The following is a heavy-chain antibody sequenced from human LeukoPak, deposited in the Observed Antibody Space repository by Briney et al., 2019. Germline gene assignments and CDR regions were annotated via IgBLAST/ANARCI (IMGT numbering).Heavy chain of an antibody. CDR1: GGSISSSSYY. CDR2: IYYSGST. D-gene: IGHD2-2*01. V-gene: IGHV4-39*01. Sequence: SETLSLTCTVSGGSISSSSYYWGWIRQPPGKGLEWIGSIYYSGSTYYNPSLKSRVTISVDTSKNQFSLKLSSVTAADTAVYYCAGTPKLGYCSSTSCSSAPDWGQGTLVTVSS. CDR3: AGTPKLGYCSSTSCSSAPD. J-gene: IGHJ4*02.